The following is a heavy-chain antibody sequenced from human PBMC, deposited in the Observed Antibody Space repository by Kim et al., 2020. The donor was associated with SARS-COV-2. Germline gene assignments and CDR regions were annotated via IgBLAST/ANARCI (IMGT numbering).Heavy chain of an antibody. CDR2: IKFDGTER. CDR1: GFVFSSYW. D-gene: IGHD4-17*01. V-gene: IGHV3-7*01. J-gene: IGHJ4*02. Sequence: GGSLRLSCAASGFVFSSYWMSWLRQPPGKGLEWVANIKFDGTERHYADSVKGRFIISRDNTKDSLYLQMNSLRVDDTAIYYCARARTVADYWGPGTLVIVSA. CDR3: ARARTVADY.